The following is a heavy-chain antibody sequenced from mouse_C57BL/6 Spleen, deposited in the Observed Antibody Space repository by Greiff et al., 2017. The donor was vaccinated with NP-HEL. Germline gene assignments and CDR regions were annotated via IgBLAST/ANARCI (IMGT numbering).Heavy chain of an antibody. J-gene: IGHJ2*01. D-gene: IGHD2-3*01. V-gene: IGHV14-4*01. Sequence: EVQRVESGAELVRPGASVKLSCTASGFNIKDDYMHWVKQRPEQGLEWIGWIDPENGDTEYASKFQGKATITADTSSNTAYLQLSSLTSEDTAVYYCTGYDGRDYWGQGTTLTVSS. CDR2: IDPENGDT. CDR3: TGYDGRDY. CDR1: GFNIKDDY.